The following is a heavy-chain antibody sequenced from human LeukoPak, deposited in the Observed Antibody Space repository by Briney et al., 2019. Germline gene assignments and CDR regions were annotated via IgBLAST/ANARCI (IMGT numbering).Heavy chain of an antibody. V-gene: IGHV3-30*18. D-gene: IGHD6-19*01. J-gene: IGHJ4*02. CDR3: AKGFDSSGWYLGY. Sequence: GSLRLSCAASGFTFSSYGMHWVRQAPGKGLEWVATISHDGGNKYYADSVKGRFTIFRDNSKNTLYLQMNSLRAEDAAVYYCAKGFDSSGWYLGYWGQGTLVTVSS. CDR2: ISHDGGNK. CDR1: GFTFSSYG.